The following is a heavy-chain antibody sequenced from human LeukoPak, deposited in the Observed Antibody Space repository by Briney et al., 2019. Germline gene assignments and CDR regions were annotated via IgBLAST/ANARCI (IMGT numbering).Heavy chain of an antibody. Sequence: SVKVSCKASGFTFTSPAMQWVRQARGQRLEWIGWIVVGSGNTNYAQKFQERVTITRDMSTSTAYMELSSLRSEDTAVYYCAAGRYYYDSSGYYHFDYWGQGTLVTVSS. D-gene: IGHD3-22*01. CDR1: GFTFTSPA. CDR3: AAGRYYYDSSGYYHFDY. CDR2: IVVGSGNT. V-gene: IGHV1-58*02. J-gene: IGHJ4*02.